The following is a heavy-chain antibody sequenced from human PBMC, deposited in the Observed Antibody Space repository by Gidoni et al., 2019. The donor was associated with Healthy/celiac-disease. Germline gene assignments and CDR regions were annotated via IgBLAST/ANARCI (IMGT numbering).Heavy chain of an antibody. V-gene: IGHV1-18*01. CDR3: ARDLTGYCSGGSCYPGDY. J-gene: IGHJ4*02. CDR2: ISAYNGNT. CDR1: GYPFPSYG. D-gene: IGHD2-15*01. Sequence: QVQLVQSGAEVKKPGASVKVSCKASGYPFPSYGISWVRQAPGQGLEWMGWISAYNGNTNYAQKLQGRVTMTTDTSTSTAYMELRSLRSDDTAVYYCARDLTGYCSGGSCYPGDYWGQGTLVTVSS.